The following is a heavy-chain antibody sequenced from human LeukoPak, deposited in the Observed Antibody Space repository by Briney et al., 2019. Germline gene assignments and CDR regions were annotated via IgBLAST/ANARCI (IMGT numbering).Heavy chain of an antibody. CDR2: IDPSDSYT. D-gene: IGHD4-17*01. CDR3: ARLRTVTKGWKRAYYFDY. CDR1: GYSFTSYW. V-gene: IGHV5-10-1*01. J-gene: IGHJ4*02. Sequence: GESLRISCKGSGYSFTSYWISWVRQMPGKGLEWMGRIDPSDSYTNYSPSFQGHVTISADKSISTAYLQWSSLKASDTAMYYCARLRTVTKGWKRAYYFDYRGQGTLVTVSS.